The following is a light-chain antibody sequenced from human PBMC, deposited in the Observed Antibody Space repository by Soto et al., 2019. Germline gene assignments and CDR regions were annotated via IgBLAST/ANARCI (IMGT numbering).Light chain of an antibody. Sequence: EIVLTQSPGTLSLSPGERATLSCRASQSVSSSYLAWYQQKPGQAPRLLIYGASSRATGSPDRSSGSGSGTDFTLTISRLEPEDFAVYYCQQYGSSPLTFGGGTKVEIK. CDR3: QQYGSSPLT. CDR1: QSVSSSY. CDR2: GAS. J-gene: IGKJ4*01. V-gene: IGKV3-20*01.